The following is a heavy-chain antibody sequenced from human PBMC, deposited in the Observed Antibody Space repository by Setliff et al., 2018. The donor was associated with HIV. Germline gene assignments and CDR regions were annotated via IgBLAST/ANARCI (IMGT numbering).Heavy chain of an antibody. CDR2: IYFSGST. V-gene: IGHV4-39*07. CDR1: GGSISSSSYY. J-gene: IGHJ6*01. D-gene: IGHD6-13*01. Sequence: SETLSLTCTVSGGSISSSSYYWGWIRQPPGKGLEWIGSIYFSGSTYYNPSLQSRVTISVDTSKNQFSLKLSSVTAADTAVYYCAREPPPGSSWIFYYY. CDR3: AREPPPGSSWIFYYY.